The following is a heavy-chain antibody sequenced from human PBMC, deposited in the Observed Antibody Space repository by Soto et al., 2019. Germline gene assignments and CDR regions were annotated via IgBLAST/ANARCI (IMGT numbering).Heavy chain of an antibody. J-gene: IGHJ6*02. CDR1: GYTFTSYG. V-gene: IGHV1-18*04. CDR2: ISAYNGNT. CDR3: ARELPWFGESPLDYYYYGMDV. Sequence: ASVEVSCKASGYTFTSYGISWVRQAPGQGLEWMGWISAYNGNTNYAQKLQGRVTMTTDTSTSTAYMELRSLRSDDTAVYYCARELPWFGESPLDYYYYGMDVWGQGTTVTVSS. D-gene: IGHD3-10*01.